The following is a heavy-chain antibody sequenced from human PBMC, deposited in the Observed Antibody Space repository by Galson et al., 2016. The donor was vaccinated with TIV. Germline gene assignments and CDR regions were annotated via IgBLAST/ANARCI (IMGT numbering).Heavy chain of an antibody. CDR2: TYCRSRCYY. Sequence: CAISGDSVSSGSAAWNWVRQSPSRGLEWLGRTYCRSRCYYDYAVSVKSRITIESDTSKNQFSLQLNSVTSEDTAVYYCARAAGRNGATCHATCESFDFWGQGTKVTVSS. D-gene: IGHD3-10*01. V-gene: IGHV6-1*01. CDR3: ARAAGRNGATCHATCESFDF. CDR1: GDSVSSGSAA. J-gene: IGHJ3*01.